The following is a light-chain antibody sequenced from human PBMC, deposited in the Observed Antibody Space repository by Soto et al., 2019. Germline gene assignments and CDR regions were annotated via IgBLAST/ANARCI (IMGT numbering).Light chain of an antibody. J-gene: IGKJ1*01. CDR2: DAS. CDR1: QSVSGW. Sequence: DIQMTQSPSTLSASVGDTVSATCRASQSVSGWVAWYQQKPGEAPKLLIYDASALPRGVPSRFSGSGSGTKFTLTIASLQPDDFATYYCQQYETFSGTFGPGTKVDIK. CDR3: QQYETFSGT. V-gene: IGKV1-5*01.